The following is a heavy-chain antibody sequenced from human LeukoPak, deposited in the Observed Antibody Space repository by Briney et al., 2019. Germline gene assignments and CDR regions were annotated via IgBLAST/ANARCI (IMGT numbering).Heavy chain of an antibody. D-gene: IGHD2/OR15-2a*01. Sequence: SVKVSCKASGYTFTSYGISWVRQAPGQGLEWIGWISAYNGNTNYAQKLQGRVTMTTDTSTSTAYMERRSLRSDDTAVYYCARDPNIVTGLYYFDYWGQGTLVTVSS. CDR3: ARDPNIVTGLYYFDY. CDR2: ISAYNGNT. V-gene: IGHV1-18*04. CDR1: GYTFTSYG. J-gene: IGHJ4*02.